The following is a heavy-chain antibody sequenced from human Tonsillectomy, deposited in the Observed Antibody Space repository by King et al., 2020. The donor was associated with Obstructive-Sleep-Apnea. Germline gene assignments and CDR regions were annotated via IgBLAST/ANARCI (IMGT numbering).Heavy chain of an antibody. J-gene: IGHJ3*01. CDR3: ARGSGSGTNLVHL. CDR1: GYMFRNYA. CDR2: INTKTGNP. Sequence: QLVQSGSELKKPGASVKVSCKASGYMFRNYAMNWVRQAPGQGLEWLGWINTKTGNPMYAQGFTGRFVFSFDTSVSTAYLQIFSLKAEDTAVYYCARGSGSGTNLVHLWGQGTMVIVSS. D-gene: IGHD3-10*01. V-gene: IGHV7-4-1*01.